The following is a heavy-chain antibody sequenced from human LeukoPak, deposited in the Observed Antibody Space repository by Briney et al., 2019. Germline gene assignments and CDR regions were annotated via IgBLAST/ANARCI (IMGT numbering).Heavy chain of an antibody. J-gene: IGHJ5*02. CDR1: GYTFTTYD. V-gene: IGHV1-8*01. D-gene: IGHD1-26*01. CDR3: LSGVPWA. Sequence: ASVKVSCKASGYTFTTYDVNWVRQATGQGLEWMGWMNPHTGRAGYAQKFKGRVTLTRDTSINTAYMELSGLKYEDTAVYFWLSGVPWAWGQGSLVTVSS. CDR2: MNPHTGRA.